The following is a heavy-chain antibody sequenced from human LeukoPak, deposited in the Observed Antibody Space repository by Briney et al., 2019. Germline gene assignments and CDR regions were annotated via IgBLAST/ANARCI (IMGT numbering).Heavy chain of an antibody. CDR3: AQGYAFEI. CDR1: GGSISSGSYY. J-gene: IGHJ3*02. Sequence: SQTLSLTCTVSGGSISSGSYYWSWIRQPAGKGLEWIGRIYTSGSTNYNPSLKSRVTISVDTSKNQFSLKLYSVTAADTAVYYCAQGYAFEIWGQGTMVTVSS. V-gene: IGHV4-61*02. CDR2: IYTSGST.